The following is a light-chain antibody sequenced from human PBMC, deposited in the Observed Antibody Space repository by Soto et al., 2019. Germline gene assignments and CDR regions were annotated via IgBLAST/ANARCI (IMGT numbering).Light chain of an antibody. CDR2: GAY. CDR1: QSVSSN. V-gene: IGKV3-15*01. Sequence: EIVMTQSPATLSVSPGERLTLSCRSSQSVSSNLAWYQQKPGQAHRLLIYGAYTRATGIPARFGGSGSGTDFTLTIRSLETEDFAVYYGQKSQYWPPITVGQGNRRENK. CDR3: QKSQYWPPIT. J-gene: IGKJ5*01.